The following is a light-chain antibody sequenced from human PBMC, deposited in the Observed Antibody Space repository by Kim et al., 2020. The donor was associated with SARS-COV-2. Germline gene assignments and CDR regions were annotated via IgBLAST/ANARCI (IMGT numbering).Light chain of an antibody. CDR1: TGAVTSGYY. J-gene: IGLJ3*02. CDR3: LLYYGGAQPWV. Sequence: QAVVTQEPSLTVSPGGTVTLTCASSTGAVTSGYYPNWFQQKPGQAPRALIYGTSKKHSWTPARFSGSLLGGKAALTLSGVQPEDEADYYCLLYYGGAQPWVFGGGTQLTVL. V-gene: IGLV7-43*01. CDR2: GTS.